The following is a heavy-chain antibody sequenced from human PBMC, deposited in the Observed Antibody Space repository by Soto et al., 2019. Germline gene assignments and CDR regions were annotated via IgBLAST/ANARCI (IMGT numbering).Heavy chain of an antibody. J-gene: IGHJ4*02. V-gene: IGHV3-23*01. D-gene: IGHD4-17*01. Sequence: TGGSLRLCCAASGFTFSSYAMSWVRQAPGKGLEWVSAISGSGGSTYYADSVKGRFTISRDNSKNTLYLQMNSLRAEDTAVYYCAKANGDQRWVYYFDYWGQGTLVTVSS. CDR2: ISGSGGST. CDR1: GFTFSSYA. CDR3: AKANGDQRWVYYFDY.